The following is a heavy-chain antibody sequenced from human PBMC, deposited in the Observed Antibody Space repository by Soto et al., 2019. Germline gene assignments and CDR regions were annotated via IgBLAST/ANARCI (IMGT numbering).Heavy chain of an antibody. CDR1: GFTFSSYA. CDR3: ARESDSSGWYGENYYFDY. Sequence: GGCLRLSCAASGFTFSSYAMHWVRQAPGKGLEWVSYISSSSSTIYYADSVKGRFTISRDNAKNSLYLQMNSLRDEDTAVYYCARESDSSGWYGENYYFDYWGQGTLVTVSS. CDR2: ISSSSSTI. J-gene: IGHJ4*02. V-gene: IGHV3-48*02. D-gene: IGHD6-19*01.